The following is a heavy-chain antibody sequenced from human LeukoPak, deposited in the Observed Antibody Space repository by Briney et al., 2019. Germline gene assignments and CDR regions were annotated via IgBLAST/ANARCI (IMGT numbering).Heavy chain of an antibody. V-gene: IGHV4-30-4*08. CDR2: ILYSGDT. CDR3: ARDPSDYGAFDS. Sequence: TFDDYAMHWVRQAPGKGLEWVGYILYSGDTYYNPSLKSRLTISIDMSKNQFSLKLKSVTPADTAVYYCARDPSDYGAFDSWGQGTLVTVSS. J-gene: IGHJ4*02. D-gene: IGHD4-17*01. CDR1: TFDDYA.